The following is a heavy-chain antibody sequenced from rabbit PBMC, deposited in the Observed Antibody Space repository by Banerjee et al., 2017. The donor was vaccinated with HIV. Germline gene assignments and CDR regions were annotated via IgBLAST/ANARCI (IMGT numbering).Heavy chain of an antibody. CDR3: ARLYFYSSGWAFNL. J-gene: IGHJ4*01. CDR1: GFSFNNNYV. V-gene: IGHV1S45*01. CDR2: INTSSGNT. D-gene: IGHD4-1*01. Sequence: QEQLEESGGDLVKPEGSLTLTCTASGFSFNNNYVMCWVRQAPGKGLEWIACINTSSGNTVYASWAKGRFTISKTSSTTVTLQMTSLTAADTATYFCARLYFYSSGWAFNLWGPGTLVTVS.